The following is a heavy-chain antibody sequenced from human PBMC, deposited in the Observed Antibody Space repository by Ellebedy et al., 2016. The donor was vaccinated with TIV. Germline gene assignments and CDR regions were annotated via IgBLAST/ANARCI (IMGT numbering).Heavy chain of an antibody. CDR2: ISYDGSNR. V-gene: IGHV3-30*03. J-gene: IGHJ6*02. Sequence: PGGSLRLSCAASAFTFSTYAMHWVRQAPGKGLGWVAFISYDGSNRYYADSVKGRFTISRDNAKDTVYLQMNSLRAEDTAVYYCGRDDRYGLDVWGQGTTVIVSS. CDR1: AFTFSTYA. CDR3: GRDDRYGLDV.